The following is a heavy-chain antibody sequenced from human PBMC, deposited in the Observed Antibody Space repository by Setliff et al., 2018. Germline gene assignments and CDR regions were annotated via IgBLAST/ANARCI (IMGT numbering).Heavy chain of an antibody. CDR3: ARDLYSSSSGGFYYYYYYMDV. V-gene: IGHV4-59*11. CDR2: LYHTGST. D-gene: IGHD6-6*01. CDR1: GGSISSHY. Sequence: SETLSLTCTVSGGSISSHYWSWIRQPPGKGLEWIGSLYHTGSTDYNPSLNSRVTISVDTSKNQFSLKLTSVTAADTAVYYCARDLYSSSSGGFYYYYYYMDVWGKGTTVTVSS. J-gene: IGHJ6*03.